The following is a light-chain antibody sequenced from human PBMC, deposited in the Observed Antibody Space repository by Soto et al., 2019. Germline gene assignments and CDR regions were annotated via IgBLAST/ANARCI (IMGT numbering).Light chain of an antibody. Sequence: QSALTQPRSVSGSPGQSVTISCTGTSSDVGGYNYVSWYQQHPGKAPKLMIYDVSKRLSGVPDRFSGSKSGNTASLTISGLQAEDEADYYCCSYAGSYTFYVFGTGTQLTVL. CDR2: DVS. CDR3: CSYAGSYTFYV. CDR1: SSDVGGYNY. J-gene: IGLJ1*01. V-gene: IGLV2-11*01.